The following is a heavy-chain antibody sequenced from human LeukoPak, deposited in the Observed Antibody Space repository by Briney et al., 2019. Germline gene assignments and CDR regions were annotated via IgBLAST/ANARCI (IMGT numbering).Heavy chain of an antibody. CDR2: IWYDGSNK. D-gene: IGHD1-14*01. V-gene: IGHV3-33*06. CDR3: AKARNGFEFNWFDP. Sequence: PGGSLRLSCVASGFPFSSYWMTWVRQAPGKGLEWVAVIWYDGSNKYYADSVKGRFTISRDNSKNTLYLQMNSLRAEDTAVYYCAKARNGFEFNWFDPWGQGTLVTVSS. J-gene: IGHJ5*02. CDR1: GFPFSSYW.